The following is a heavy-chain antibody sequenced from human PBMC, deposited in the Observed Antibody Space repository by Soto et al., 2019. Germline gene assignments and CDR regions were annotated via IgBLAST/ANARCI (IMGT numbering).Heavy chain of an antibody. V-gene: IGHV4-31*03. CDR3: ASIPHWGISY. D-gene: IGHD6-13*01. J-gene: IGHJ4*02. CDR1: GGSISSGGYY. CDR2: IYYSEST. Sequence: SETLSLTCTVSGGSISSGGYYWSWIRQQPGKGMELIEYIYYSESTYYNPSLKSRVTISVETSKNQFSLKLSSVTSADTAVYYCASIPHWGISYWGQGTLVTVSS.